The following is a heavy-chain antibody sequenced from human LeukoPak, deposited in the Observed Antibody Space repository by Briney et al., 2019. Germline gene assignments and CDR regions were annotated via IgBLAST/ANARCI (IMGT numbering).Heavy chain of an antibody. CDR1: GFTFSSYL. CDR3: ARRRGSYSFDY. CDR2: IKQDGSEK. J-gene: IGHJ4*02. D-gene: IGHD1-26*01. Sequence: GGSLRLSCAASGFTFSSYLMTWVRQAPGKGLEWVANIKQDGSEKYYADSVKGRFTISRDNAKNSLYLQMNSLRAEDTAVYYCARRRGSYSFDYWGQGTLVTVSS. V-gene: IGHV3-7*01.